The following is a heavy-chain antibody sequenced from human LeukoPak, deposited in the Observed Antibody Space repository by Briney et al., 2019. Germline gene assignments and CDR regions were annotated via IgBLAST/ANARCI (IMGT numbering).Heavy chain of an antibody. D-gene: IGHD1-26*01. CDR3: AREEALGSGSFDY. J-gene: IGHJ4*02. CDR1: GGSFSGYY. V-gene: IGHV4-34*01. CDR2: IYSNGDT. Sequence: SETLSLTCAVYGGSFSGYYWSWIRQPPGKGLEWIGSIYSNGDTYYNPSLKSRFTTSLDTSKNQFSLKLSSVTAADTAVYYCAREEALGSGSFDYWGQGTLVTVSS.